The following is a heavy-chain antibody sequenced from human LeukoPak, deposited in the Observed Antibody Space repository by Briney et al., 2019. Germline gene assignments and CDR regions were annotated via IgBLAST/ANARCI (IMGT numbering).Heavy chain of an antibody. J-gene: IGHJ4*02. V-gene: IGHV4-61*08. D-gene: IGHD6-13*01. CDR2: IYYSGST. CDR3: AREDIAAAGRYYFDY. CDR1: GGSISSGGYS. Sequence: IPSETLSLTCAVSGGSISSGGYSWSWIRQPPGRGLEWIGYIYYSGSTNYNPSLKSRVTISVDTSKNQFSLKLSSVTAADTAVYYCAREDIAAAGRYYFDYWGQGTLVTVSS.